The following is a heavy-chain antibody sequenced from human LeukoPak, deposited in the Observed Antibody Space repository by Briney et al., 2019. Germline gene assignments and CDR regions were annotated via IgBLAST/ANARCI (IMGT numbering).Heavy chain of an antibody. CDR3: AKDGGRASFDYGDYLGPDY. CDR2: TYYRSKWYN. D-gene: IGHD4-17*01. V-gene: IGHV6-1*01. J-gene: IGHJ4*02. CDR1: GDSVSSNSAA. Sequence: SQTLSLTCAISGDSVSSNSAAWNWIRQSPSRGLEWLGRTYYRSKWYNDYAVSVKSRITINPDTSKNQFSLKLSSVTAEDTAVYYCAKDGGRASFDYGDYLGPDYWGQGTLVTVSS.